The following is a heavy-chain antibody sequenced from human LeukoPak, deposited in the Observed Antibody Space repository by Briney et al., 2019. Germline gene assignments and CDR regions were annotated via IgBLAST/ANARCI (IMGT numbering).Heavy chain of an antibody. D-gene: IGHD2-2*01. V-gene: IGHV2-5*01. J-gene: IGHJ5*02. CDR3: AHTPTGYCSSTSCLNWFDP. Sequence: SGPTLVNPTQTLTLTCTFSGFSLSTSGVGVGWIRQPPGKALEWLALIYWNDDKRYSPSLKSRLTITKDTSKNQVVLTMTNMDPVDTATYYCAHTPTGYCSSTSCLNWFDPWGQGTLVTVSS. CDR2: IYWNDDK. CDR1: GFSLSTSGVG.